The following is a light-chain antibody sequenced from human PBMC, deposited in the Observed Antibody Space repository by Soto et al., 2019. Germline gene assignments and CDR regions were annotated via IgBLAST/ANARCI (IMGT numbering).Light chain of an antibody. Sequence: EIVLTQFPGTLSLSPGERATLSCSASQSVGRNYVAWYQQKPGQAPRVIIYAASNRASGIPDRFSGSGSGSDFTLTISRLEPEDFAVYYCQQYGTSPWAFGQGTKVEIK. CDR3: QQYGTSPWA. V-gene: IGKV3-20*01. J-gene: IGKJ1*01. CDR1: QSVGRNY. CDR2: AAS.